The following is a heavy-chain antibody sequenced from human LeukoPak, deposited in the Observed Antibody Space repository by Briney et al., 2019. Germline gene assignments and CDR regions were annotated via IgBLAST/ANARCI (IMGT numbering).Heavy chain of an antibody. CDR1: GFTFSDNY. D-gene: IGHD6-6*01. J-gene: IGHJ4*02. CDR2: ISSSGSTI. Sequence: GGSLRLSCAASGFTFSDNYMSWIRQAPGKGLEWVSYISSSGSTIYYADSVKGRFTISRDNSKNTLYLEMNSLRAEDTAAYYCAKESPYSSSSGDYWGQGTLVTVSS. V-gene: IGHV3-11*01. CDR3: AKESPYSSSSGDY.